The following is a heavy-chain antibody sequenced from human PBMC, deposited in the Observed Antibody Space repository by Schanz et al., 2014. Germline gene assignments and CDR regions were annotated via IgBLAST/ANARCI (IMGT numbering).Heavy chain of an antibody. D-gene: IGHD4-17*01. CDR2: ISAYNGKK. V-gene: IGHV1-18*01. Sequence: QVHLVQSGAEVKEPGASVKVSCETSGYTFTSYVVNWVRQAPGQGLEWMGWISAYNGKKKYSQNVQDRVTMTIDTSTRTAYMKLRSLRPDDTAVYYCARATTAWPFDLWGQGTLVTVSS. CDR1: GYTFTSYV. J-gene: IGHJ4*02. CDR3: ARATTAWPFDL.